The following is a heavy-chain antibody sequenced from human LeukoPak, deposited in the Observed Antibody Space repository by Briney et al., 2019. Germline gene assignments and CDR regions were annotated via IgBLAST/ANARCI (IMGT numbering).Heavy chain of an antibody. Sequence: GGSLRLSCAASGFTFSSYWMNWVRQAPGKGLEWVANIKQDGSGKYYVDSVKGRFTISRDNAKNSLHLQMNSLRAEDTAVYYCARDPDQIVGANFDYWGQGTLVTVSS. J-gene: IGHJ4*02. CDR3: ARDPDQIVGANFDY. V-gene: IGHV3-7*01. CDR1: GFTFSSYW. D-gene: IGHD1-26*01. CDR2: IKQDGSGK.